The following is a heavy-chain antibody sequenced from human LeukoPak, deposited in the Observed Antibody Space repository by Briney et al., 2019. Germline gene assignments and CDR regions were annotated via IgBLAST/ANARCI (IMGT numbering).Heavy chain of an antibody. Sequence: GGSLRLSCVASGFTFSNYWMHWVRQAPGKGLEWVAFLRYDGNDKAYLDSVKGRFTISRDNSNSLLFLQVNSLRHEDTAVYYCARGLVGASTVFARHYFYMDVWGKGTTVTVSS. D-gene: IGHD1-26*01. CDR2: LRYDGNDK. CDR3: ARGLVGASTVFARHYFYMDV. J-gene: IGHJ6*03. CDR1: GFTFSNYW. V-gene: IGHV3-30*02.